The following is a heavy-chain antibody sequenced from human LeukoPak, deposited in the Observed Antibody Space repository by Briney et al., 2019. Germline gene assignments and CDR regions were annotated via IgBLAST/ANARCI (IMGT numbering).Heavy chain of an antibody. CDR3: ARIVGGQVDC. D-gene: IGHD3-22*01. CDR1: GDSVSGNSAA. J-gene: IGHJ4*02. V-gene: IGHV6-1*01. CDR2: IYYRSKWHN. Sequence: SQTLSLTCAISGDSVSGNSAAWNWIRQSPSRGLEWLGRIYYRSKWHNDYAVSVKSRITIKPDTSKNQFSLQLNSVTPEDTAVYYCARIVGGQVDCWGQGTLVTVSP.